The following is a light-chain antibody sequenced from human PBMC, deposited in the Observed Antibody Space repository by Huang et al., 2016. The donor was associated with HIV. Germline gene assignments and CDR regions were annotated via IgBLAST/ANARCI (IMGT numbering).Light chain of an antibody. Sequence: DIQMTQSPSSLSASVVETVTITCRASQSIGNTVHWYQQKPGKAPNLLIYKASNLQSGVPSRFSGSGSGTDFTLTIRGLQPEDFAVYYCQQSYSSWWTFGQGTKVEI. V-gene: IGKV1-39*01. CDR3: QQSYSSWWT. CDR1: QSIGNT. CDR2: KAS. J-gene: IGKJ1*01.